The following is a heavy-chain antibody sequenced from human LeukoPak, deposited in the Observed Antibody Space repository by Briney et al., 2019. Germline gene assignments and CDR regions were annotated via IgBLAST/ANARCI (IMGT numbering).Heavy chain of an antibody. Sequence: SETLSLTCTVSGYSISSGYYWGWIRQPPGKGLEWIGSIYHSGSTYYNPSLKSRVTISVDTSKNQFSLQLNSVTPEDTAVYYCARDLIGELIGFDNWGQGTMVTVSS. CDR1: GYSISSGYY. D-gene: IGHD3-10*01. J-gene: IGHJ3*02. CDR3: ARDLIGELIGFDN. CDR2: IYHSGST. V-gene: IGHV4-38-2*02.